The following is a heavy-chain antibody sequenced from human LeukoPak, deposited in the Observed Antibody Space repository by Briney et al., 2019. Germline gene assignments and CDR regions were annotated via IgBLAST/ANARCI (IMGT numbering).Heavy chain of an antibody. V-gene: IGHV3-48*02. D-gene: IGHD7-27*01. Sequence: QSGGSLRLSCTSSGFTFEDYALTWLRQAPGKGLEWISYITSGNSATKYADSVKGRFTISRDNAKNSLYLQMNSLTDEDTALYYCVRDKDWGFDYWGQGTLVTVSS. J-gene: IGHJ4*02. CDR2: ITSGNSAT. CDR3: VRDKDWGFDY. CDR1: GFTFEDYA.